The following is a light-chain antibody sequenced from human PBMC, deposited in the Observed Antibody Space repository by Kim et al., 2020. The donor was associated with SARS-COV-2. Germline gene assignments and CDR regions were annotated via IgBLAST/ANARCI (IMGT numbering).Light chain of an antibody. V-gene: IGLV1-40*01. CDR3: QSYDSSLRGLV. CDR2: ANT. J-gene: IGLJ3*02. Sequence: QRVPIPHTGRISNIGARYGVQWDPQHPGTAPKLLTHANTNRPSGVPDRFSGSKSGTSASLAITGLQAEDEADYYCQSYDSSLRGLVFGGGTQLTVL. CDR1: ISNIGARYG.